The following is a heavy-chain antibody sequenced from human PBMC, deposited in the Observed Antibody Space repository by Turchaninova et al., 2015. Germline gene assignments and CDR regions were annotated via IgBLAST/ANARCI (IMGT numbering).Heavy chain of an antibody. CDR1: GGSFSGYS. CDR2: SDHSGST. CDR3: ASRASVRYFDPIGGWFDP. J-gene: IGHJ5*02. V-gene: IGHV4-34*01. Sequence: QVQLQPWGAGLLKPSETRSLPGAAYGGSFSGYSWSWIHQPPGKGREWIGESDHSGSTNYNPALKSRVTISVDTAKNQFSLKLSAVTAADTAVYYCASRASVRYFDPIGGWFDPWGQGTLVTVSS. D-gene: IGHD3-9*01.